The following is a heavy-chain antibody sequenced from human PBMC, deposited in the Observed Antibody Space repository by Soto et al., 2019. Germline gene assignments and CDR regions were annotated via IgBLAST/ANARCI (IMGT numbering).Heavy chain of an antibody. V-gene: IGHV3-11*01. J-gene: IGHJ4*02. D-gene: IGHD1-26*01. CDR2: ISSSGSTI. CDR1: GCSFSDYY. Sequence: SGGSLRRSCAASGCSFSDYYMGWIRQAPGKGLEWVSYISSSGSTIYYADSVKGRCTISRDNAKNSLYLQINNLRAEDTAVYYCARASYSRSYQPIVDYWGQGTPVTVSS. CDR3: ARASYSRSYQPIVDY.